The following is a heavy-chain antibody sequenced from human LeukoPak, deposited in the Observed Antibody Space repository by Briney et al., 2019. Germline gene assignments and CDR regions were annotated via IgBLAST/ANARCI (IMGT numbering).Heavy chain of an antibody. Sequence: ASVKVSCKASGYTFTSYYMHWVRQAPGQGLEWMGIINPSGGSTSYAQKLQGRVTMTRDMSTSTVYMELSSLRSEDTAVYYCARGLVGVRLDYWGQGTLVTVSS. CDR1: GYTFTSYY. CDR2: INPSGGST. J-gene: IGHJ4*02. V-gene: IGHV1-46*01. CDR3: ARGLVGVRLDY. D-gene: IGHD1-26*01.